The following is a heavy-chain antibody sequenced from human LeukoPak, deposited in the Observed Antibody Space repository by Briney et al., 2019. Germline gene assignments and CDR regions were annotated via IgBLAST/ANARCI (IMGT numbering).Heavy chain of an antibody. CDR3: ATLGFSSGYYYYFDH. D-gene: IGHD3-22*01. J-gene: IGHJ4*02. CDR1: GGSISGSSYY. V-gene: IGHV4-39*07. CDR2: IYYSGST. Sequence: SETLSLTCTVSGGSISGSSYYWGWIRQPPGKGLEWIGSIYYSGSTYYNPSLKSRVTISVDTSKNQFSLKLSSVTAADTAVYYCATLGFSSGYYYYFDHWGQGTLVTVSS.